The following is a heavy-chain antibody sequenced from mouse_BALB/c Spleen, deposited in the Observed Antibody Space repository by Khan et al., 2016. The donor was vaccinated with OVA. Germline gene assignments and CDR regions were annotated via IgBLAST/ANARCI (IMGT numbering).Heavy chain of an antibody. D-gene: IGHD1-2*01. Sequence: EVQLQESGPGLVNPSQSLSLTCTVTGYSITSDYAWNWIRQFPGNKLEWMGYISYSGSTNYNPSLKSRISITRDTSKNQFFLQLNSVTTEDTATYYCARTARIKYWGQGTTLTVSS. J-gene: IGHJ2*01. V-gene: IGHV3-2*02. CDR2: ISYSGST. CDR1: GYSITSDYA. CDR3: ARTARIKY.